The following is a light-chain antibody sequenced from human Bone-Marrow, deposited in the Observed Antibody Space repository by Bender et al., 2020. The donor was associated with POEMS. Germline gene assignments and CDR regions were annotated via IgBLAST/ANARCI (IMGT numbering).Light chain of an antibody. CDR3: SSYTASSTLNVV. Sequence: QSALTQPASVSGSPGQSITISCTGTSSDVGSYNLVSWYQQQPGKAPKLIIYEVSKRPSGVSNRFSGSKSGDTASLTISGLQAEDEATYYCSSYTASSTLNVVFGGGTKLTVL. CDR1: SSDVGSYNL. V-gene: IGLV2-14*02. J-gene: IGLJ2*01. CDR2: EVS.